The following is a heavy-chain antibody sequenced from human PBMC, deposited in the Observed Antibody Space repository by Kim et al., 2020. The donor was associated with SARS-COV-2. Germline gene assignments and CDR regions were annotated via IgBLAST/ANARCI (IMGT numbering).Heavy chain of an antibody. V-gene: IGHV3-33*05. CDR1: GFTFSNFG. J-gene: IGHJ2*01. Sequence: GGSLRLSCAASGFTFSNFGMHWVRQAPGKGLEWVTFISYDGNDKYYADSVKGRFTISRDNSENTLYLQMNSLGADDTALYYCARDSYGFDLWGRRTLVTVSS. CDR2: ISYDGNDK. D-gene: IGHD3-16*01. CDR3: ARDSYGFDL.